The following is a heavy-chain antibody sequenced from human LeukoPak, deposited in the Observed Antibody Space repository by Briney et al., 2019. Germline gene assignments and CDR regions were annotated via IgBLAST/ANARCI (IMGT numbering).Heavy chain of an antibody. D-gene: IGHD3-16*01. CDR3: AKDGGYQRTQDNWFDP. Sequence: GSLRLSCAASGFTFRSYAMSWIRQAPGKGLEWVSAISGSGGSTYYADSVKGRFTISRDNSKNTLYLQMNSLRAEDTAVYYCAKDGGYQRTQDNWFDPWGQGTLVTVSS. CDR2: ISGSGGST. CDR1: GFTFRSYA. J-gene: IGHJ5*02. V-gene: IGHV3-23*01.